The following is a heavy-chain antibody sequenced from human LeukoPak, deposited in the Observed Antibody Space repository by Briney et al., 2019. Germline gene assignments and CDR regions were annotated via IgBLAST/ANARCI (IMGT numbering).Heavy chain of an antibody. J-gene: IGHJ4*02. V-gene: IGHV1-69*08. CDR3: ARAFTIFGVVILDY. Sequence: GASVKVSCKASGGTFSRNTISWVRQAPGQGLEWMGRIIPILGTANYAQKFQGRVTITADKSTSTAYMELSSLRSEDTAVYYCARAFTIFGVVILDYWGQGTLVTVSS. D-gene: IGHD3-3*01. CDR1: GGTFSRNT. CDR2: IIPILGTA.